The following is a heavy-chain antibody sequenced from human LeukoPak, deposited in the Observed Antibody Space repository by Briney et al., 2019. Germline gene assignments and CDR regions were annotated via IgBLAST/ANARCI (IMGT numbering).Heavy chain of an antibody. J-gene: IGHJ4*02. Sequence: SETLSLTCTVSGGSISSYYWSWIRQPPGKGLEWIGYIYYSGSTNYNPSLKSRVTISVDTSKNQFSLKLSSVTAADTAVYYCARRPGSGSLYYFDYWGQGTLVTVSS. CDR1: GGSISSYY. V-gene: IGHV4-59*01. D-gene: IGHD3-10*01. CDR3: ARRPGSGSLYYFDY. CDR2: IYYSGST.